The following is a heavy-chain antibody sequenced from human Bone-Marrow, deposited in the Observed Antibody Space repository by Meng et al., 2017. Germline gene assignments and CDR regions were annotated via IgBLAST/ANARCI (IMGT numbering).Heavy chain of an antibody. J-gene: IGHJ4*02. CDR3: ARFGGHYYDSSGYYKHY. V-gene: IGHV4-59*01. D-gene: IGHD3-22*01. Sequence: GRLQESVPGLVKPSEPLSLTCTVSGGSISSYYWSWIRQPPGKGLEWIGYIYYSGSTNYNPSLKSRVTISVDTSKNQFSLKLSSVTAADTAVYYCARFGGHYYDSSGYYKHYWGQGTLVTVSS. CDR1: GGSISSYY. CDR2: IYYSGST.